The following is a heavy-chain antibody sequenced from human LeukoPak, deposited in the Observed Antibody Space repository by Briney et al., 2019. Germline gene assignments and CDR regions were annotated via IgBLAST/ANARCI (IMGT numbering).Heavy chain of an antibody. CDR2: ISGSGGST. J-gene: IGHJ4*02. Sequence: GGSLRLSCAASGFTFSSYAMSWVRQAPGKGLEWVSAISGSGGSTYYADSVKGRSTISRDNSKNTLYLQMNSLRAEDTAVYYCANNYYDLYYFDYWGQGTLVTVSS. V-gene: IGHV3-23*01. CDR1: GFTFSSYA. CDR3: ANNYYDLYYFDY. D-gene: IGHD3-22*01.